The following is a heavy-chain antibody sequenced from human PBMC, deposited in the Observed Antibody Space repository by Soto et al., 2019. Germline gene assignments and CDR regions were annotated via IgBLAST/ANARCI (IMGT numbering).Heavy chain of an antibody. Sequence: PGGSLRLSCAASGFTFSDYYMSWIRQAPGKGLEWVAYISSNGSTKYYADAVKGRFTISRDNSKNTLYLQMNSLRAEDTAVYYCAKRTVGWYFDLWGRGTLVTVSS. CDR3: AKRTVGWYFDL. J-gene: IGHJ2*01. CDR2: ISSNGSTK. CDR1: GFTFSDYY. V-gene: IGHV3-11*01. D-gene: IGHD4-17*01.